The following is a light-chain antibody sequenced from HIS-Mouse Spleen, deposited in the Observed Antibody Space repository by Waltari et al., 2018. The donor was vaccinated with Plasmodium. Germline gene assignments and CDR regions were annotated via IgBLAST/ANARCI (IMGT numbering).Light chain of an antibody. CDR3: CSYAGSSTWV. V-gene: IGLV2-23*01. CDR1: SSAVGSYNL. CDR2: EGS. Sequence: QSALTQPASVSGSPGQSITISCTGTSSAVGSYNLVSWYQQHPGKAPKLSIYEGSKRPSGVSNRFSGSKSGNTASLTISGLQAEDEADYYCCSYAGSSTWVFGGGTKLTVL. J-gene: IGLJ3*02.